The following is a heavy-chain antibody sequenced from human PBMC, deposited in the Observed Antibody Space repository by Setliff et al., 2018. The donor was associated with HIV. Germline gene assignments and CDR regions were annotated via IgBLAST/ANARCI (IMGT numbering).Heavy chain of an antibody. V-gene: IGHV1-3*01. CDR2: INAGNGKT. D-gene: IGHD3-10*01. Sequence: ASVEVSCKASGYTFSTYAMHWVRQAPGQRLEWMGWINAGNGKTKYSQKFQGRVTIMRDTSASTAYMELSSLRSEDTAVYYCAREQVGFGPPRGMDVWGQGTTVTVSS. CDR3: AREQVGFGPPRGMDV. CDR1: GYTFSTYA. J-gene: IGHJ6*02.